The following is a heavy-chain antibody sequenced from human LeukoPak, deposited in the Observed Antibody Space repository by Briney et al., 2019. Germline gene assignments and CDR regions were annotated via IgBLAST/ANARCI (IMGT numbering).Heavy chain of an antibody. J-gene: IGHJ4*02. Sequence: ASVKVSCKVSGYTLTELSMHWVRQAPGQGLEWMGIINPSGGSTSYAQKFQGRVTMTRDTSTSTVYMELSSLRSEDTAVYYCARVFLGSSGWFDYWGQGTLVTVSS. CDR1: GYTLTELS. CDR3: ARVFLGSSGWFDY. V-gene: IGHV1-46*01. D-gene: IGHD6-19*01. CDR2: INPSGGST.